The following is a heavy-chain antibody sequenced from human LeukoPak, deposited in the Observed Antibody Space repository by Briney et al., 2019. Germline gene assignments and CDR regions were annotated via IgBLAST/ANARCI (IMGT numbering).Heavy chain of an antibody. V-gene: IGHV4-59*08. CDR2: IYYSGST. J-gene: IGHJ4*02. CDR3: ARHFEPSYFDY. D-gene: IGHD3-9*01. Sequence: SETLSLTCTVSGGSISSYYWSWIRQPPGKGLEWIGYIYYSGSTNYNPSLKSRVTISVDTSKNQFSLKLSSVTAADTAVYYCARHFEPSYFDYWGQGTLVTVSS. CDR1: GGSISSYY.